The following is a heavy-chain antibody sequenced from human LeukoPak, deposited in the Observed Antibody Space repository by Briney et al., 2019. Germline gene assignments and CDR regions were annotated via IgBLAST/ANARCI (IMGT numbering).Heavy chain of an antibody. CDR2: ISYDGFNK. Sequence: GGSLRLSCAAPGFAFSSYAMYRVRQAPGTRLEWVAVISYDGFNKYSADTVKCRFTISRDNSKNTLYLQMNSLSAEDNAVYYCARGAPPDYWGQGTLVTVSS. V-gene: IGHV3-30-3*01. CDR3: ARGAPPDY. CDR1: GFAFSSYA. J-gene: IGHJ4*02.